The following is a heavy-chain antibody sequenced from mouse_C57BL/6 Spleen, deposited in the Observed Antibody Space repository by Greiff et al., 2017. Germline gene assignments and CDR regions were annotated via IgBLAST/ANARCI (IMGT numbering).Heavy chain of an antibody. V-gene: IGHV1-52*01. CDR2: IDPSDSET. D-gene: IGHD1-1*01. CDR3: ARWWGSGYAMDY. CDR1: GYTFTSYW. Sequence: VQLQQPGAEPVRPGSSVKLSCKASGYTFTSYWMHWVKQRPIQGLEWIGNIDPSDSETHYNQKFKDKATLTVDKSSSTAYMQLSSLTSEDSAVYDCARWWGSGYAMDYWGQGTSVTVSS. J-gene: IGHJ4*01.